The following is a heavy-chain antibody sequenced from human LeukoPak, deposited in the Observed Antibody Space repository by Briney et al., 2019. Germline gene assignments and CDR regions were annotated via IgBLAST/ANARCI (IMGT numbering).Heavy chain of an antibody. J-gene: IGHJ4*02. CDR2: IYPGDSDT. Sequence: GESLKISFKGSGYSFTSYWIGWVRQMPGKGLEWMGIIYPGDSDTRYSPSLQGQVTISADKSISTAYLQWSSLKASDTAMYYCARPGYSSSWGFDYWGQGTLVTVSS. CDR3: ARPGYSSSWGFDY. V-gene: IGHV5-51*01. D-gene: IGHD6-13*01. CDR1: GYSFTSYW.